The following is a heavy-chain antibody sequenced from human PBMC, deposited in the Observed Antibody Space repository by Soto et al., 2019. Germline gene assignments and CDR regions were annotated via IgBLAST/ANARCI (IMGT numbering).Heavy chain of an antibody. D-gene: IGHD6-6*01. CDR1: GYTXTELS. CDR2: FDPEDGET. V-gene: IGHV1-24*01. Sequence: GXSXKVSFMVSGYTXTELSMNLVRQAPGKGLEWMGGFDPEDGETIYAQKFQGRVTMTEDTSTDTAYMELSSLRSEDTAVYYCATGILAARLRSFDYWGQGTLGTVSS. J-gene: IGHJ4*02. CDR3: ATGILAARLRSFDY.